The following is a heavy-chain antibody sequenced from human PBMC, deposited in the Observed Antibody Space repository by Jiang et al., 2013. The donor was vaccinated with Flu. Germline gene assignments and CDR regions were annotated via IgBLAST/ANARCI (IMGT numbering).Heavy chain of an antibody. CDR2: IVVGSGNT. CDR3: AALASNSLEWLLQPYYYYGMDV. D-gene: IGHD3-3*01. V-gene: IGHV1-58*01. Sequence: SGAEVKKPGTSVKVSCKASGFTFTSSAVQWVRQARGQRLEWIGWIVVGSGNTNYAQKFQERVTITRDMSTSTAYMELSSLRSEDTAVYYCAALASNSLEWLLQPYYYYGMDVWGQGTTVTVSS. J-gene: IGHJ6*02. CDR1: GFTFTSSA.